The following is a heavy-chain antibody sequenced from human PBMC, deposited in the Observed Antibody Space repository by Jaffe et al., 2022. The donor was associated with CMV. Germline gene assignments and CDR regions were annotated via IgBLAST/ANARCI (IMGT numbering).Heavy chain of an antibody. Sequence: EVQLVESGGGLVKPGGSLRLSCAASGFTFSSYSMNWVRQAPGKGLEWVSSISSSSSYIYYADSVKGRFTISRDNAKNSLYLQMNSLRAEDTAVYYCARDRDIVVVPAVYYYYYMDVWGKGTTVTVSS. V-gene: IGHV3-21*01. CDR2: ISSSSSYI. J-gene: IGHJ6*03. CDR1: GFTFSSYS. D-gene: IGHD2-2*01. CDR3: ARDRDIVVVPAVYYYYYMDV.